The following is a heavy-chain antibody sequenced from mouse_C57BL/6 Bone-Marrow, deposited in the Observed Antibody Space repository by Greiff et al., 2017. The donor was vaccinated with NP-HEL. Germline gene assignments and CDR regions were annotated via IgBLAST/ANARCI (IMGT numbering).Heavy chain of an antibody. CDR2: IDPENGDT. J-gene: IGHJ1*03. D-gene: IGHD2-3*01. Sequence: VQLQQSGAELVRPGASVKLSCTASGFNIKDDYMHWVKQRPEQGLEWIGWIDPENGDTEYASKFHGKATITADTSSNTAYLQLSSLTSEDTAVYYCTTIYDYWYFDVWGTGTTVTVSS. V-gene: IGHV14-4*01. CDR1: GFNIKDDY. CDR3: TTIYDYWYFDV.